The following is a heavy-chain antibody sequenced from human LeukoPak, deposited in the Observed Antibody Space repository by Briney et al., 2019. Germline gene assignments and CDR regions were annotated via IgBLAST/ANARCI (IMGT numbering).Heavy chain of an antibody. V-gene: IGHV3-21*01. D-gene: IGHD1-26*01. CDR3: ARDQSGSLDY. CDR1: GFTFSSYS. CDR2: ISSSSSYI. J-gene: IGHJ4*02. Sequence: GGSLRLSCAASGFTFSSYSMNWVRQAPGKGLEWVSSISSSSSYIYYADSVKGRFTISRDNAKNSLYLQMNSLRADDTAIYYCARDQSGSLDYWGQGTLVTVSA.